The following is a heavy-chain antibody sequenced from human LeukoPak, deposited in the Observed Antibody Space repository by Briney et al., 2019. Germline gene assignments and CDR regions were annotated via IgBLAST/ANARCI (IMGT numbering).Heavy chain of an antibody. Sequence: GASVKVSCKASGGTFSSYAISWVRQAPGQGLEWMGGIIPIFGTANYAQKFQGRVTITTDESTSTAYMELSSLRSGDTAVYYCARDGVAARGLVYWGQGTLVTVSS. V-gene: IGHV1-69*05. J-gene: IGHJ4*02. D-gene: IGHD6-6*01. CDR1: GGTFSSYA. CDR3: ARDGVAARGLVY. CDR2: IIPIFGTA.